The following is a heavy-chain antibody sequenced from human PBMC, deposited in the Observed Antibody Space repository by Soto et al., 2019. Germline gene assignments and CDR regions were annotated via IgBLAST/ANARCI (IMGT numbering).Heavy chain of an antibody. J-gene: IGHJ4*02. CDR1: GFSLHTSGVG. V-gene: IGHV2-5*02. Sequence: QITLRESGPTRVRPTQTLSLTCTFSGFSLHTSGVGVGWIRQPPGKAVEWLALIYWDDDKRYSPSLKSSLSITNDTSENQVVLTMTNMDPVDTATYYCAYRALYSGSYWDGGSFDYWGQGTLITVSS. CDR3: AYRALYSGSYWDGGSFDY. CDR2: IYWDDDK. D-gene: IGHD1-26*01.